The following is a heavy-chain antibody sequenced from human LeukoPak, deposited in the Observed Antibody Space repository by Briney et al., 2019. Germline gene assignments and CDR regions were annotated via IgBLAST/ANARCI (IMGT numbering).Heavy chain of an antibody. D-gene: IGHD2-15*01. CDR2: ISAGGRTT. V-gene: IGHV3-48*03. CDR1: GLTFSNLK. Sequence: GGSLRLSCAVSGLTFSNLKMNWVRQAPGKGLEWVSYISAGGRTTFYADSVTGRFTISRDNAKNSLYLQMNSLRAEDTAVCYCAREGSQWSFDYWGQGTLVTVSS. CDR3: AREGSQWSFDY. J-gene: IGHJ4*02.